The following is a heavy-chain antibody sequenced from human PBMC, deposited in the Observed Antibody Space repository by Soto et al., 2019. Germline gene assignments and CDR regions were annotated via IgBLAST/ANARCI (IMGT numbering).Heavy chain of an antibody. V-gene: IGHV1-18*01. CDR1: GYTFTSYG. CDR2: ISAYNGNT. J-gene: IGHJ5*02. Sequence: GASVKVSCKASGYTFTSYGISWVRQAPGQGLEWMGWISAYNGNTNYAQKLQGRVTMTTDTSTSTAYMELRSLRSDDTAVYYCARDPTGYSTFNWFDPRGQGTLVTVPS. CDR3: ARDPTGYSTFNWFDP. D-gene: IGHD6-13*01.